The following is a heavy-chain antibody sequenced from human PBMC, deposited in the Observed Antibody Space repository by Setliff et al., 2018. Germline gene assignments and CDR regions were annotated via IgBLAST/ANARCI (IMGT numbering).Heavy chain of an antibody. CDR2: IYYSGST. Sequence: LSLTCTVSGGSISSGDYYWSWIRQPPGKGLEWIGYIYYSGSTYYNPSLKSRVTISVDTSKNQFSLKLSSVTAADTAVYYCAREYNSGWTPAFDIWGQGTMVTVSS. V-gene: IGHV4-30-4*08. CDR1: GGSISSGDYY. D-gene: IGHD5-12*01. CDR3: AREYNSGWTPAFDI. J-gene: IGHJ3*02.